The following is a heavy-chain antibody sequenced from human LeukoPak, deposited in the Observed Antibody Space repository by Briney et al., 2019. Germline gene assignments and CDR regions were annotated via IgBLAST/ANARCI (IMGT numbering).Heavy chain of an antibody. D-gene: IGHD6-19*01. CDR2: FDPEDGET. J-gene: IGHJ4*02. CDR3: ATEIAVAGSFDY. Sequence: ASVKVSCKVSGYTLTELFMHWVRQAPGKGLEWMGGFDPEDGETIYAQKFQGRDTMTEDTSTDTAYMELSSLRSEDTAVYYCATEIAVAGSFDYWGQGTLVTVSS. CDR1: GYTLTELF. V-gene: IGHV1-24*01.